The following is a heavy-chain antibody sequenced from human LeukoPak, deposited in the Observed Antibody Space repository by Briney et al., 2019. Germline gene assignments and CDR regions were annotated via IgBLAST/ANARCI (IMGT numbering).Heavy chain of an antibody. V-gene: IGHV3-23*01. CDR3: ARGTRYQPDAFDI. D-gene: IGHD2-2*01. CDR2: ISGSGGST. Sequence: GGSLRLSCAASGFTFSSYWMSWVRQAPGKGLEWVSAISGSGGSTYYADSVKGRFTISRDNAKNSLYLQMNSLRAEDTAVYYCARGTRYQPDAFDIWGQGTMVTVSS. J-gene: IGHJ3*02. CDR1: GFTFSSYW.